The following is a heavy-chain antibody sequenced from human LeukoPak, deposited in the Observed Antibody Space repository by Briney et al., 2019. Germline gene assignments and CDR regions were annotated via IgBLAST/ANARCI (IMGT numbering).Heavy chain of an antibody. D-gene: IGHD4-17*01. Sequence: PSETLSLTCAVYGGFFSGYYWSWIRQPPGKGLEWIGEINHSGSTNYNPSLKSRVTISVDTSKNQFSLKLSSVTAADTAVYYCASLGYGDYVGVDYWGQGTLVTVSS. CDR3: ASLGYGDYVGVDY. CDR1: GGFFSGYY. J-gene: IGHJ4*02. CDR2: INHSGST. V-gene: IGHV4-34*01.